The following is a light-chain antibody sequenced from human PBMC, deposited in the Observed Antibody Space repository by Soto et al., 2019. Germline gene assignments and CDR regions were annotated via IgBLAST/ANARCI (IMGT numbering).Light chain of an antibody. CDR1: QSVSSY. CDR2: GAS. V-gene: IGKV3-20*01. J-gene: IGKJ1*01. Sequence: EIVLTQSPGTLSLSPGERATLSCRASQSVSSYLAWYQQKPVQAPRLLIYGASSRATGIPDRFSGSGSGTDFTITSSRREPADFALYYGQQYGSSSKTFGQGTKVEIK. CDR3: QQYGSSSKT.